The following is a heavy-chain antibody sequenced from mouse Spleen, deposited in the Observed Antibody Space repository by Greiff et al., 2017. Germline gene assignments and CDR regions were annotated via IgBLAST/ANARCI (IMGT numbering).Heavy chain of an antibody. CDR3: ARSYYDYEGFAY. J-gene: IGHJ3*01. D-gene: IGHD2-4*01. V-gene: IGHV5-17*02. Sequence: EVQLQESGGGLVQPGGSRKLSCAASGFTFSSFGMHWVRQAPEKGLEWVAYISSGSSTIYYADTVKGRFTISRDNPKNTLFLQMTSLRSEDTAMYYCARSYYDYEGFAYWGQGTLVTVSA. CDR1: GFTFSSFG. CDR2: ISSGSSTI.